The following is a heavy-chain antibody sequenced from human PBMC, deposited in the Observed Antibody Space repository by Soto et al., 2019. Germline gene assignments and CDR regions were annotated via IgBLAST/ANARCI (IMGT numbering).Heavy chain of an antibody. CDR2: ISAYNSNT. D-gene: IGHD3-10*01. CDR3: ASAAPPFGY. CDR1: GYTFTSYG. Sequence: QVQRVQSGAEVKKPGASVKVSCKASGYTFTSYGISVVRQAPGQGLEWMGWISAYNSNTNYPHKTQGRVTMTTETSTSTAYMEVRSLRSDDTAVYCCASAAPPFGYWGQGTLVTVSS. V-gene: IGHV1-18*01. J-gene: IGHJ4*02.